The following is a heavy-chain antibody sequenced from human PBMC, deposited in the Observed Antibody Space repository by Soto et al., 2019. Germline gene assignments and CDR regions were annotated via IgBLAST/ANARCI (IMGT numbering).Heavy chain of an antibody. CDR1: GYTFTSYA. CDR2: INAGNGNT. V-gene: IGHV1-3*01. CDR3: ARDQRLEPHYYYYGMDV. J-gene: IGHJ6*02. D-gene: IGHD1-1*01. Sequence: QVQLVQSGAEVKKPGASVKVSCKASGYTFTSYAMHWVRQAPGQSLEWMGWINAGNGNTKYSQKFQGRVTITRDTSASTAYMELSSLRSEDTAVYYCARDQRLEPHYYYYGMDVWGQGTTVTVSS.